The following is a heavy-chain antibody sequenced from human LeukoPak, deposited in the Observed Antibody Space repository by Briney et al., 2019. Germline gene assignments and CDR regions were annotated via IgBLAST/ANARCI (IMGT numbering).Heavy chain of an antibody. V-gene: IGHV4-31*03. CDR2: IYYSGST. CDR3: ARDASSYYDSSGYNAFDI. J-gene: IGHJ3*02. D-gene: IGHD3-22*01. Sequence: SETLSLTCTVSGGSISSGGYYWSWIRQHPGKGLEWIGYIYYSGSTYYNPSLKSRVTISVDTSKNQFSLKLSSVTAADTAVYYCARDASSYYDSSGYNAFDIWGQGTMVTVSS. CDR1: GGSISSGGYY.